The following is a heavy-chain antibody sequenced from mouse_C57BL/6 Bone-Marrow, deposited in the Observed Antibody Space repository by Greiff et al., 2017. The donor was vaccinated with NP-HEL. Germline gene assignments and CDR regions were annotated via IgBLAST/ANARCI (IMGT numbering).Heavy chain of an antibody. V-gene: IGHV5-17*01. CDR3: AKLGRRYFDV. J-gene: IGHJ1*03. CDR2: ISSGSSTI. Sequence: EVMLVESGGGLVKPGGSLKLSCAASGFTFSDYGMHWVRQAPEKGLEWVAYISSGSSTIYYADTVKGRFTISRDNAKNTLILQMTSLRSEDTAMYYCAKLGRRYFDVWGTGTTVTVSS. D-gene: IGHD4-1*01. CDR1: GFTFSDYG.